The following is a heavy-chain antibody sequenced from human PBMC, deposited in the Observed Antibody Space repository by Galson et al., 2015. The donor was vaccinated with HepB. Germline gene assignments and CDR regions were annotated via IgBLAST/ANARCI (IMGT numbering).Heavy chain of an antibody. Sequence: SVRVSCKASGYTFTSYYMHWVRQAPGQGLEWMGIINPSGGSTSYAQKFQGRVTMTRDTSTSTVYMELSSLRSEDTAVYYCARGGDGASSGYYSPAGPSEAFDIWGQGTMVTVSS. CDR3: ARGGDGASSGYYSPAGPSEAFDI. CDR1: GYTFTSYY. V-gene: IGHV1-46*01. D-gene: IGHD3-22*01. J-gene: IGHJ3*02. CDR2: INPSGGST.